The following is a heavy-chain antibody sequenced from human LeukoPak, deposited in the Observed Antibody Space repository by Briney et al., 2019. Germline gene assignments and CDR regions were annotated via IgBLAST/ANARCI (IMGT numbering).Heavy chain of an antibody. V-gene: IGHV3-23*01. CDR2: ISGRGGST. CDR1: GFTFSSYA. D-gene: IGHD3-22*01. Sequence: PGGSLRLSCAASGFTFSSYAMSWVRQAPGKGLEWVSAISGRGGSTYYADSVKGRLTISRDNSKNTLYLQMNSLRAEDTAVYYCAARPGGDYYDSSGYYFDYWGQGTLVTVSS. CDR3: AARPGGDYYDSSGYYFDY. J-gene: IGHJ4*02.